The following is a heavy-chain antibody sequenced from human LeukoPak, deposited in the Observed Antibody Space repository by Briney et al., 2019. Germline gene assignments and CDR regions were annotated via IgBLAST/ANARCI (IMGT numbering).Heavy chain of an antibody. J-gene: IGHJ5*02. CDR3: ARGNSGSYSNNWFDP. D-gene: IGHD3-10*01. Sequence: SETLSLTFTVSGGSISSGGYYWSWIRQHPGKGLEWIGYIYYSGSTYYNPSLKSRVTISVDTSKNQFSLKLSSVTAADTAVYYCARGNSGSYSNNWFDPWGQGTLVTVSS. V-gene: IGHV4-31*03. CDR1: GGSISSGGYY. CDR2: IYYSGST.